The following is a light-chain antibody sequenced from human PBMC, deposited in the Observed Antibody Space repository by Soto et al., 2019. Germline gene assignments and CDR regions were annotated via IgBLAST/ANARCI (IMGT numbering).Light chain of an antibody. CDR1: QSVNAN. CDR2: GAS. CDR3: QQYNTWLWT. Sequence: EVVMTQSPATLSVSPGERATLSCRASQSVNANLAWYQQKPGQAPRLIINGASNRATGIPARFSGSGFGTEFILNVSSLQSEDFAVYYCQQYNTWLWTFGQGSKVEI. V-gene: IGKV3-15*01. J-gene: IGKJ1*01.